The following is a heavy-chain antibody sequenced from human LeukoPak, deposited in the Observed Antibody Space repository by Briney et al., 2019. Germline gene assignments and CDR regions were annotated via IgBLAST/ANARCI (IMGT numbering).Heavy chain of an antibody. D-gene: IGHD4-23*01. Sequence: GSLRLSCAASGFTFSNYGMNWVRQAPGKGLEWIGEINHSGSTNYNPSLKSRVTISVDTSKNQFSLKLSSVTAADTAVYYCARERLRWRYYHYMDVWGKGTTVTVSS. CDR1: GFTFSNYG. J-gene: IGHJ6*03. V-gene: IGHV4-34*01. CDR3: ARERLRWRYYHYMDV. CDR2: INHSGST.